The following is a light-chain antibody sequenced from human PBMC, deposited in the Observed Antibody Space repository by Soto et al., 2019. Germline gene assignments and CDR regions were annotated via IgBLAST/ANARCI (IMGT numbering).Light chain of an antibody. CDR3: QQYNNWPRT. CDR1: QSCSSN. CDR2: GAS. Sequence: EIVMTQSLATLSMSPGERATLSCRASQSCSSNLAWYQQKPVQAPRLLIYGASTRATGIPARFSGSGSGTEFTLTISSLQSEDFAVYYCQQYNNWPRTFGQGTKV. V-gene: IGKV3-15*01. J-gene: IGKJ1*01.